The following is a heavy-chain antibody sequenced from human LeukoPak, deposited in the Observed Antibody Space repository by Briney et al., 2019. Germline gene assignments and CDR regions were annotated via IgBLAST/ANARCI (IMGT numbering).Heavy chain of an antibody. CDR1: GDSVSSNSAA. J-gene: IGHJ5*02. V-gene: IGHV6-1*01. Sequence: SQTLSLTCALSGDSVSSNSAAWNWIRQSPSRGLEWLGRTYYRSKWYNDYAASVKSRIIINPDTSKNQFSLQLNSVTPEDTAVYYCARVDTNSRYFDPWGQGTLVTVSS. CDR3: ARVDTNSRYFDP. CDR2: TYYRSKWYN. D-gene: IGHD1-1*01.